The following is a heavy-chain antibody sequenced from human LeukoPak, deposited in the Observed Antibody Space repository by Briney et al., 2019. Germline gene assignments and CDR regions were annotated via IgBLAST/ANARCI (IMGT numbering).Heavy chain of an antibody. CDR3: ARDRRVATGDAFDI. CDR2: ISAYNGNT. Sequence: ASVKVSCKASGYTVTSYGISWWRQAPGQGLEWRGWISAYNGNTNYAQKLQGRVTMTTDTSTSTAYMELRSLRSDDTAVYYCARDRRVATGDAFDIWGQGTMVTVSS. J-gene: IGHJ3*02. V-gene: IGHV1-18*01. CDR1: GYTVTSYG. D-gene: IGHD5-12*01.